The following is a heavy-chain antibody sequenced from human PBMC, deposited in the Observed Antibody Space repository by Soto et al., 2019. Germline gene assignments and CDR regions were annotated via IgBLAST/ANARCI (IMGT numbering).Heavy chain of an antibody. V-gene: IGHV1-18*01. CDR2: ISAYNGNT. CDR3: AETMGITMVRGVIDGMDV. CDR1: GYTFTSYG. D-gene: IGHD3-10*01. Sequence: ASVKVSCKASGYTFTSYGISWVRQAPGQGLEWMGWISAYNGNTNYAQKLQGRVTMTTDTSTSTAYMELRSLRSDDTAVYYCAETMGITMVRGVIDGMDVWSQGTTVTVSS. J-gene: IGHJ6*02.